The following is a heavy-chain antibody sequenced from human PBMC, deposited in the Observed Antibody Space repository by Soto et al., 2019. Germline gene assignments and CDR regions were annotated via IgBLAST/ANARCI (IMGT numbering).Heavy chain of an antibody. V-gene: IGHV1-18*01. CDR3: ARGHHPRIAARPYYYDGMDV. CDR1: GYTFTSYG. Sequence: QVQLVQSGAEVKKPGASVKVSCKASGYTFTSYGISWVRQAPGQGLEWMGWISAYNGNTNYAQKLQGRVTMTTDTSTSTAYMELRSLRSGDTAVYYCARGHHPRIAARPYYYDGMDVWGQGTTVPVSS. D-gene: IGHD6-6*01. CDR2: ISAYNGNT. J-gene: IGHJ6*02.